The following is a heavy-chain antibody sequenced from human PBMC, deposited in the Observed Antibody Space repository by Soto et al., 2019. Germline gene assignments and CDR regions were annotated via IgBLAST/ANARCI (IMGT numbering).Heavy chain of an antibody. Sequence: SETLSLTCTVSGGSISSSSYYWGWIRQPPGKGLEWIGSIYYSGSTYYNPSLKSRVTISVDTSKNQFSLKLSSVTAADTAVYYCGRRSSSYGYSGAFDIWGQGTMVTVSS. V-gene: IGHV4-39*01. CDR1: GGSISSSSYY. D-gene: IGHD5-18*01. CDR2: IYYSGST. J-gene: IGHJ3*02. CDR3: GRRSSSYGYSGAFDI.